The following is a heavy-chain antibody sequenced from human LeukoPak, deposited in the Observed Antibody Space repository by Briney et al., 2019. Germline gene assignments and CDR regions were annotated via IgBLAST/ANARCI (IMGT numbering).Heavy chain of an antibody. CDR3: ARGPRAFDI. Sequence: GGSLRLSCAASGFTFSSYWMHWVRQAPGKGLVGVSRVYSDGSFTNYADSVKGRFTISRDNAKNTLYLQVDSLRAEDTAVYYCARGPRAFDIWGQGTMVTVSS. J-gene: IGHJ3*02. CDR1: GFTFSSYW. V-gene: IGHV3-74*01. CDR2: VYSDGSFT.